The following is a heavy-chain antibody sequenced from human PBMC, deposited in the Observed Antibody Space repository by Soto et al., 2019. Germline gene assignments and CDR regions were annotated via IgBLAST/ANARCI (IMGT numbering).Heavy chain of an antibody. V-gene: IGHV4-61*01. Sequence: SETLSLTCTVSGFSVDSGNYYWTWIRQPPGKGLEWIGCFSYSGSTNYNPSLKGRVTISVDTSKNQISLNLSSVTAADTAVYYCARGDWSAYYPYYYGFDVWGQGSTVTVSS. J-gene: IGHJ6*02. CDR3: ARGDWSAYYPYYYGFDV. CDR1: GFSVDSGNYY. D-gene: IGHD3-3*01. CDR2: FSYSGST.